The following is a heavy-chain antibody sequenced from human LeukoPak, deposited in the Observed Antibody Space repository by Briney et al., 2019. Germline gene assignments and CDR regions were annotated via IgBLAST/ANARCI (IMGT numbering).Heavy chain of an antibody. V-gene: IGHV3-23*01. D-gene: IGHD3-10*01. J-gene: IGHJ4*02. CDR3: AKATYGSGSYSEPDY. CDR1: GFTFSSYA. Sequence: SGGSLRLSCAASGFTFSSYAMSWVRQAPGKGLEWVSAISGSGGSTYYADSVKGRFTISRDNSKNTLYLQMNSLRAEDTAVYYCAKATYGSGSYSEPDYWGQGTLVTVSS. CDR2: ISGSGGST.